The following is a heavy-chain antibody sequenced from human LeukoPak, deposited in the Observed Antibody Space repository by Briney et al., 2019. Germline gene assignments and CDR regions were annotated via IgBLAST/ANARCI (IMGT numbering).Heavy chain of an antibody. D-gene: IGHD3-22*01. CDR3: ARRWRYSSGYPDY. J-gene: IGHJ4*02. CDR1: GGSISSSSYY. V-gene: IGHV4-39*01. Sequence: PSETLSLTCTVSGGSISSSSYYWGWIRQPPGKGLEWIGSIYYSGSTYYNPSLKRRVTISVDTSKNQFSLKLSSVTAADTAVYYCARRWRYSSGYPDYWGQGTLVTVSS. CDR2: IYYSGST.